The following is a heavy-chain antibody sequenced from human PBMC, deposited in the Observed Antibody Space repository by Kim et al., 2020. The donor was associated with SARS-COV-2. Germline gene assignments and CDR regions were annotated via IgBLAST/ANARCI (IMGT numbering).Heavy chain of an antibody. J-gene: IGHJ6*02. V-gene: IGHV4-34*01. CDR1: GGSFSGYY. CDR3: ARVDCSSTSCYRPYYYGMDV. Sequence: SETLSLTCAVYGGSFSGYYWSWIRQPPGKGLEWIGEINHSGSTNYNPSLKSRVTISVDTSKNQFSLKLSSVTAADTAVYYCARVDCSSTSCYRPYYYGMDVGGQGTTVTVSS. D-gene: IGHD2-2*01. CDR2: INHSGST.